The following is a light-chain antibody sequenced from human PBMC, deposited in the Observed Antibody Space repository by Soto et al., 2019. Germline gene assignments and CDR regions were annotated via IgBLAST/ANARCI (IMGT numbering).Light chain of an antibody. V-gene: IGKV3-15*01. CDR3: QQYNNWPPHT. Sequence: EIVMTQSPATLSVSPGERATLSCRASQSVSSNLAWYQQKPGQAPRLLIYGASTRATGIPARFSGSGPGTEFTLNISSLQSEDFAVYYCQQYNNWPPHTFGQGTKLEIK. J-gene: IGKJ2*01. CDR2: GAS. CDR1: QSVSSN.